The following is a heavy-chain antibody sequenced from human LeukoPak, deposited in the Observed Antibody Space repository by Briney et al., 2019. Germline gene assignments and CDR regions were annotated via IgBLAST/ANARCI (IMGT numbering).Heavy chain of an antibody. CDR1: GGSINSNYW. Sequence: SETLSLTCAVSGGSINSNYWWTWVRQSPGKGLEWIGEIYHTGSVNYNLSLESRVTISRDRSKDQFSLMLRSVTAADTAVYYCARHYDLWSGYNYWGQGLLVTVSS. J-gene: IGHJ4*02. D-gene: IGHD3-3*01. CDR3: ARHYDLWSGYNY. V-gene: IGHV4-4*02. CDR2: IYHTGSV.